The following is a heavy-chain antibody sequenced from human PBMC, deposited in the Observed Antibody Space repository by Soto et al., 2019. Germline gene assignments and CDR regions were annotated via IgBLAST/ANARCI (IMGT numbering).Heavy chain of an antibody. CDR3: ARGGGYDSFDF. J-gene: IGHJ4*02. D-gene: IGHD5-12*01. CDR1: GASLSDNY. Sequence: SETLSLTCAVYGASLSDNYCNWLRQPPGKGLEWIGEINHSGNTNYNPSLRSRVTISLDTSKNQLSLNLSSMTAADKAVYYCARGGGYDSFDFWGQGIQVTVSS. CDR2: INHSGNT. V-gene: IGHV4-34*01.